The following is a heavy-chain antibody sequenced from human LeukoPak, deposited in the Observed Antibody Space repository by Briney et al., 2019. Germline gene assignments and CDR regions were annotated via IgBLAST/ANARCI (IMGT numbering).Heavy chain of an antibody. D-gene: IGHD6-6*01. CDR3: ARHGPRAAPPFDY. CDR1: GYSFTSYW. Sequence: GESLKISGKGSGYSFTSYWIGWVRQMPGKGLEWMGIIYPGDSDTRYSPPFQGQVTISADKSISTASLQWSSLKASDTAMYYIARHGPRAAPPFDYGGQGTLVTVSS. J-gene: IGHJ4*02. V-gene: IGHV5-51*01. CDR2: IYPGDSDT.